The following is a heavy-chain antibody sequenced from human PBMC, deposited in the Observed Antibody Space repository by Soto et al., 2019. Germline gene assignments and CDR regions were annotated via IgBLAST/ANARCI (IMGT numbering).Heavy chain of an antibody. V-gene: IGHV1-18*01. CDR1: GYTFTSYG. CDR3: ARESSGGWVSWAPQPNHDDNWFDP. Sequence: QVQLVQSGAEVKKPGASVKVSCKASGYTFTSYGISWVRQAPGQGLEWMGWISAYNGNTNYAQKLQGRVTMTTDTTTRTAYMELRSLRSDDPAVYYCARESSGGWVSWAPQPNHDDNWFDPWGQGPLVTVSS. CDR2: ISAYNGNT. D-gene: IGHD6-25*01. J-gene: IGHJ5*02.